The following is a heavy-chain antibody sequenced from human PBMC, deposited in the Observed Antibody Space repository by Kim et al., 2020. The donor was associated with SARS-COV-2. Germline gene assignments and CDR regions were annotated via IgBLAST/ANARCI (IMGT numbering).Heavy chain of an antibody. Sequence: GGSLRLSCAASGFTFDDYTMHWVRQAPGKGLEWVSLISWDGGNTHYADSVKGRFTISRDNSKNSLYLQMNSLRTEDTALYYCAKDSDYGGKYDLDYFDYWGQGTLVTVSS. CDR3: AKDSDYGGKYDLDYFDY. J-gene: IGHJ4*02. D-gene: IGHD4-17*01. V-gene: IGHV3-43*01. CDR2: ISWDGGNT. CDR1: GFTFDDYT.